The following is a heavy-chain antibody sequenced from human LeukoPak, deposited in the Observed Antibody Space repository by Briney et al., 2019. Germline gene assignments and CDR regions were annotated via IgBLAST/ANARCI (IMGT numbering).Heavy chain of an antibody. Sequence: ASVKVSCKASGYTFTNYAISWVRQAPGQGLEWMGWISAYNGNTNYAQKLQDRVTMTTDTSTSTVYMELRSLRSDDTAVYYCANAIPGGRTDYWGQGTLVTVSS. CDR3: ANAIPGGRTDY. V-gene: IGHV1-18*01. D-gene: IGHD2-21*01. CDR2: ISAYNGNT. CDR1: GYTFTNYA. J-gene: IGHJ4*02.